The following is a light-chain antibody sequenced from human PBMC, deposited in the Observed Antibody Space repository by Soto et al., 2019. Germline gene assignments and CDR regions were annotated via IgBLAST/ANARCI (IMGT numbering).Light chain of an antibody. CDR2: DAS. J-gene: IGKJ1*01. Sequence: DIQMTQSPSTLSASVGDTVTVTCRASQSVSGWLAWYQQKPGEAPKLLIYDASALPRGVPSRCSGSGSGTKFSLTIASLQSDDFATYCCQQYETFSGPVGPGTKVDIK. V-gene: IGKV1-5*01. CDR3: QQYETFSGP. CDR1: QSVSGW.